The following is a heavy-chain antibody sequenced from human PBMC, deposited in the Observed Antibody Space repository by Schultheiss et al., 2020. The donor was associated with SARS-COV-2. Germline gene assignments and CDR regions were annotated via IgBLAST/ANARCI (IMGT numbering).Heavy chain of an antibody. CDR2: IYSGGST. V-gene: IGHV3-66*01. J-gene: IGHJ3*02. Sequence: GGSLRLSCAASGFTFSDYYMSWIRQAPGKGLEWVSVIYSGGSTYYADSVKGRFTISRDNSKNTLYLQMNSLRAEDTAVYYCARDPIAAAGKGDAFDIWGQGTMVTVSS. CDR1: GFTFSDYY. CDR3: ARDPIAAAGKGDAFDI. D-gene: IGHD6-13*01.